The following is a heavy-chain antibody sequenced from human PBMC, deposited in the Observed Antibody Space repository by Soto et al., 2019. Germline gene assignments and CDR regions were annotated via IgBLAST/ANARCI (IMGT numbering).Heavy chain of an antibody. CDR3: ARGSADSYPGSRFFVF. CDR2: LTSSGGDA. D-gene: IGHD3-10*01. Sequence: PWGSLRRSWFAAGIPSGRRTRSWVRQASGEGLEWGSTLTSSGGDAESADSVRGRFTISRDNFYNTLSLQISSLRDEVSAVYYCARGSADSYPGSRFFVFWGRGTLVTVSS. V-gene: IGHV3-23*01. CDR1: GIPSGRRT. J-gene: IGHJ4*02.